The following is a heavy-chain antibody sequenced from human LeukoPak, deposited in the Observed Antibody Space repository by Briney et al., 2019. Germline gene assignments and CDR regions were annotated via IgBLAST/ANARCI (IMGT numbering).Heavy chain of an antibody. CDR3: ARALGLYNPFDY. CDR1: GGSISNSY. J-gene: IGHJ4*02. CDR2: IYYTGST. V-gene: IGHV4-59*01. D-gene: IGHD6-19*01. Sequence: SETLSLTCTVSGGSISNSYWSWIRQPPGKGLEWIGYIYYTGSTAYNPSLKSRVSTSVDTSKNQFSLKMSSVTAADTAVYYCARALGLYNPFDYWGQGTLVTVSS.